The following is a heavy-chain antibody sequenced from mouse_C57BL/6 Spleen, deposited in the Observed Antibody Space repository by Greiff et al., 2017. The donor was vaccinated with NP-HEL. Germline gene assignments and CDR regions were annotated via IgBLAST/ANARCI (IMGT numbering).Heavy chain of an antibody. CDR1: GYAFTNYL. D-gene: IGHD1-1*01. V-gene: IGHV1-54*01. J-gene: IGHJ2*01. CDR3: AKGSITTVVAPHFDY. CDR2: INPGSGGT. Sequence: QVQLQQSGAELVRPGTSVKVSCKASGYAFTNYLIEWVKQRPGQGLEWLGVINPGSGGTNYNEKFKGKATLTADKSSSTAYMHLSSLTSEDSAVYFCAKGSITTVVAPHFDYWGQGTTLTVSS.